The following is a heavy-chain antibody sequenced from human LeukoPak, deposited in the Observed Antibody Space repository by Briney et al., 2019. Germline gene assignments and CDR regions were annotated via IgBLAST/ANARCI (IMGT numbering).Heavy chain of an antibody. D-gene: IGHD6-6*01. CDR3: ARGPTGYSSSSLYFDY. J-gene: IGHJ4*02. CDR1: GYSVSNGYS. CDR2: IYHSGST. V-gene: IGHV4-38-2*02. Sequence: PETLSLTCSVSGYSVSNGYSWGWIRQPPGKGLEWIGSIYHSGSTYYNPSLKSRVTISVDTSKNQFSLKLSSVTAADTAVYYCARGPTGYSSSSLYFDYWGQGTLVTVSS.